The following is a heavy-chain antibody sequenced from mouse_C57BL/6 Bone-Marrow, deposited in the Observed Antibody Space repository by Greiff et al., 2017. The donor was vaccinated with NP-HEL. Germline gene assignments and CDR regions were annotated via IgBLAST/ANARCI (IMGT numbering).Heavy chain of an antibody. CDR3: TRHGSSLYYLDY. CDR2: IDPETGGT. Sequence: VHLVESGAELVRPGASVTLSCKASGYTFTDYEMHWVKQTPVHGLEWIGAIDPETGGTAYNQKFKGKAILTADKSSSTAYMELRSVTAEDSAVYYCTRHGSSLYYLDYWGQGTTLTVSS. J-gene: IGHJ2*01. CDR1: GYTFTDYE. V-gene: IGHV1-15*01. D-gene: IGHD1-1*01.